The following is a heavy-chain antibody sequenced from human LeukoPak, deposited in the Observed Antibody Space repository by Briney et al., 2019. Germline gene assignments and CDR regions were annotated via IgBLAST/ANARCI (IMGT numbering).Heavy chain of an antibody. J-gene: IGHJ4*02. D-gene: IGHD3-22*01. V-gene: IGHV4-39*01. Sequence: SETLSLTCTVSGGSISSSSYYWGWIRQPPGKGLEWIGSIYYSGSTYYNPSLKSRVTISVDTSKNQFSLKLSSVTAADTAVYYCARPYYYDSSGYYVWGQGTLVTVSS. CDR1: GGSISSSSYY. CDR2: IYYSGST. CDR3: ARPYYYDSSGYYV.